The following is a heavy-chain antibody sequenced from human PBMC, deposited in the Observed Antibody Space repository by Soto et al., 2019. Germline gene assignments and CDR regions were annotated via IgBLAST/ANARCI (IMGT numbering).Heavy chain of an antibody. J-gene: IGHJ6*02. Sequence: AASVKVSCKASGYTFTSYGISWVRQAPGQGLEWMGWISAYNGNTNYAQKLQGRVTMTTDTSTSTAYMELRSLRSDDTAVYYCARDQWQQLGPYYGMDVWGQGTTVTVSS. CDR2: ISAYNGNT. D-gene: IGHD6-13*01. CDR3: ARDQWQQLGPYYGMDV. V-gene: IGHV1-18*01. CDR1: GYTFTSYG.